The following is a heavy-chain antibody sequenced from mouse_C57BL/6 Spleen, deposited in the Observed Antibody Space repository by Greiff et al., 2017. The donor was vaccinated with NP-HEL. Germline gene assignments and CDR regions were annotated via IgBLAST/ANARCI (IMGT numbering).Heavy chain of an antibody. V-gene: IGHV1-80*01. CDR1: GYAFSSYW. D-gene: IGHD3-2*02. CDR3: ARWDSSGYVAY. Sequence: QVQLQQSGAELVKPGASVKISCKASGYAFSSYWMNWVKQRPGKGLEWIGQIYPGDGDANYNGKFKGKATLTADKSSSTAYMQLSSLTSEDSAVYFCARWDSSGYVAYWGQGTLVTVSA. J-gene: IGHJ3*01. CDR2: IYPGDGDA.